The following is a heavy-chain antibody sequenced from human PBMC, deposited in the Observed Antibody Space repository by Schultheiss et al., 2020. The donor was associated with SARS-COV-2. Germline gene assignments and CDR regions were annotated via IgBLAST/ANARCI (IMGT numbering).Heavy chain of an antibody. CDR2: INPNSGGT. CDR3: ASQLGAVPGTRDY. CDR1: GYTFTGYY. J-gene: IGHJ4*02. D-gene: IGHD6-19*01. V-gene: IGHV1-2*04. Sequence: ASVKVSCKASGYTFTGYYMHWVRQAPGQGLEWMGWINPNSGGTNYAQKFQGWVTMTRDTSISTAYMELSRLRSDDTAVYYCASQLGAVPGTRDYWGQGTLVTVSS.